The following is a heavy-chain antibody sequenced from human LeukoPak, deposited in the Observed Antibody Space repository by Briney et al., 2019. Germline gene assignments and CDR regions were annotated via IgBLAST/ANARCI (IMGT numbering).Heavy chain of an antibody. J-gene: IGHJ4*02. V-gene: IGHV3-30*18. Sequence: GRSLRLSCAASGFTFSSYGMHWVRQAPGKGLEWVAVISYDGSNKYYADSVKGRFTISRDNSKNTLYLQMNSLRAEDTAVYYCAKNIVVVVAATPFFFDYWGQGTLVTVSS. CDR3: AKNIVVVVAATPFFFDY. D-gene: IGHD2-15*01. CDR1: GFTFSSYG. CDR2: ISYDGSNK.